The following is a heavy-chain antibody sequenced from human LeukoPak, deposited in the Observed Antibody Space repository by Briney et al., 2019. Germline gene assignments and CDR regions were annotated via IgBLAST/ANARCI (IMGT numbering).Heavy chain of an antibody. V-gene: IGHV3-23*01. J-gene: IGHJ3*02. CDR3: AKPEVAVVDAFDI. Sequence: GGSLRLSCAASGFTFSSYSMNWVRQAPGKGLEWVSAISGSGGSTYYADSVKGRFTISRDNSKNTLYLQMNSLRAEDTAVYYCAKPEVAVVDAFDIWGQGTMVTVSS. CDR1: GFTFSSYS. CDR2: ISGSGGST. D-gene: IGHD6-19*01.